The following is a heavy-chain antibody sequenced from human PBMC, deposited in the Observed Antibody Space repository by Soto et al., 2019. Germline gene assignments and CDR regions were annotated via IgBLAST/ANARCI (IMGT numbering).Heavy chain of an antibody. V-gene: IGHV3-23*01. CDR2: ISGSGGST. Sequence: EVQLLESGGGLVQPGGSLRLSCAASGFTFSSYAMSWVRQAPGKGLEWVSGISGSGGSTYYADSVKGRFTISRDKSKNTMYLQMNGLRAEDTAVYYCAKRLSGYTSGWPFDYWGQGTLVTVSS. CDR1: GFTFSSYA. J-gene: IGHJ4*02. D-gene: IGHD6-19*01. CDR3: AKRLSGYTSGWPFDY.